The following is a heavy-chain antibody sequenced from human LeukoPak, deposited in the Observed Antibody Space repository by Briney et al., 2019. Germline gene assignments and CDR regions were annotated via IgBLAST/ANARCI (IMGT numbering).Heavy chain of an antibody. V-gene: IGHV3-21*01. J-gene: IGHJ4*02. CDR1: GFTFSSYS. D-gene: IGHD1-26*01. Sequence: GGSLRLSCAASGFTFSSYSMNSVRQAPGKGLEWVSSISSSSSYIYYADSVKGRFTISRDNAKNSLYLQMNSLRAEDTAVYYCARDMRATSFDYWGQGTLVTVSS. CDR3: ARDMRATSFDY. CDR2: ISSSSSYI.